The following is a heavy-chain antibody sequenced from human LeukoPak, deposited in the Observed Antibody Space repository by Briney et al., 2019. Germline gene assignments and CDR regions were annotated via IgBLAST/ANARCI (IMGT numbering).Heavy chain of an antibody. V-gene: IGHV1-69*13. CDR1: GGSFSNYI. J-gene: IGHJ3*02. Sequence: SVKVSCKASGGSFSNYIVTWLRLAPGQGLEWMGGIIPIFGTANYAQKFQGRVTITADESTSTAYMELSSLRSEDTAVYYCAXDFSVDIVATGGIAFDIWGQGTMVTVSS. D-gene: IGHD5-12*01. CDR3: AXDFSVDIVATGGIAFDI. CDR2: IIPIFGTA.